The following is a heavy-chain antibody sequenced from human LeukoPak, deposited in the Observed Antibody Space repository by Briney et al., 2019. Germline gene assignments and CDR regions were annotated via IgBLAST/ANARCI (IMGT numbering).Heavy chain of an antibody. V-gene: IGHV4-39*01. D-gene: IGHD4-11*01. CDR1: GGSISSSSYY. Sequence: PSETLSLTCTVSGGSISSSSYYWGWLRQPPGKGLEWIGSIYYSGSTYYNPSLKSRVTISVDTSKNQFSLKPSSVTAADTAVYYCARHAPLQAYYFDYWGQGTLVTVSS. CDR3: ARHAPLQAYYFDY. J-gene: IGHJ4*02. CDR2: IYYSGST.